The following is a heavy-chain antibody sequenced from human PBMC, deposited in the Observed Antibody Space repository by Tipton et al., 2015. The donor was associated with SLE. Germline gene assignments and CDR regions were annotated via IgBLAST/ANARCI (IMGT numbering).Heavy chain of an antibody. CDR2: INHSGST. D-gene: IGHD2-15*01. CDR3: ATPEEFCRGGSCSDACDI. V-gene: IGHV4-34*01. CDR1: GASFSAFS. Sequence: TLSLTCTVYGASFSAFSCSCIRQPPGKGLEWIGEINHSGSTNSTPSLTSRVTISLDTSKHQFSLKLSPVTAADTALYYCATPEEFCRGGSCSDACDIWGQGTFVTVSS. J-gene: IGHJ3*02.